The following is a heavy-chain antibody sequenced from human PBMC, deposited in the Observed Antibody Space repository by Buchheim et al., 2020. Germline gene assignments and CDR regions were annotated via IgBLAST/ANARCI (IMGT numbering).Heavy chain of an antibody. CDR1: GYTFTSYY. CDR2: INPSGGST. CDR3: VRVQLLFPYWYFDL. J-gene: IGHJ2*01. V-gene: IGHV1-46*01. D-gene: IGHD2-2*01. Sequence: QVQLVQSGAEVKKPGASVKVSCKASGYTFTSYYMHWVRQAPGQGLEWMGIINPSGGSTSYAQKFQGRVPLTRDTSTRTVSMELSSLRSEDTAVYYCVRVQLLFPYWYFDLWGRGTL.